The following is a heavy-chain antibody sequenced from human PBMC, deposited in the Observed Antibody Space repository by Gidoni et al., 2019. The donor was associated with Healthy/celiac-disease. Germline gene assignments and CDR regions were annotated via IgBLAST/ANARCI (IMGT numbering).Heavy chain of an antibody. CDR1: GFTFSRYG. CDR2: IWYDGSNK. V-gene: IGHV3-33*01. D-gene: IGHD3-22*01. J-gene: IGHJ4*02. Sequence: QVQLVESGGGVAQPGRSLSLSCAASGFTFSRYGMHWVRQAPGKGLEWVAVIWYDGSNKYYADSVKGRFTISRDNSKNTLYLQMNSLRAEDTAVYYCARDYYYDSSGEIPFDYWGQGTLVTVSS. CDR3: ARDYYYDSSGEIPFDY.